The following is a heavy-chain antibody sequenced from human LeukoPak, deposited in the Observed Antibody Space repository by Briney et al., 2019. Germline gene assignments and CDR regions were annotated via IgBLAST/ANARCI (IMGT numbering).Heavy chain of an antibody. CDR1: GFTVSSNY. Sequence: GGSLRLSCAASGFTVSSNYMSWVRQAPGKGLEWVSVIYSGGSTYYADSVKGRFTISRDNSKNTLYLQMNSLRAEDTAVYYCATQLLSDAFDIWGQGTMVTISS. CDR3: ATQLLSDAFDI. V-gene: IGHV3-66*02. D-gene: IGHD2-2*01. J-gene: IGHJ3*02. CDR2: IYSGGST.